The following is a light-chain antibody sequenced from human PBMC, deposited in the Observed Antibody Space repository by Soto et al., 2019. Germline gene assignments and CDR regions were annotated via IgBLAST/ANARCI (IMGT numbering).Light chain of an antibody. CDR2: VSGDGSH. CDR3: QTWGTVIRV. J-gene: IGLJ3*02. CDR1: SGHSTYA. Sequence: QPVLTQSPSASASLGASVKLTCTLSSGHSTYAIAWHQQQPEKGPRYLMKVSGDGSHIKGDGIPDRFSGSSSGAERYLTISSLQSEDEADYYCQTWGTVIRVFGGGTQLTVL. V-gene: IGLV4-69*01.